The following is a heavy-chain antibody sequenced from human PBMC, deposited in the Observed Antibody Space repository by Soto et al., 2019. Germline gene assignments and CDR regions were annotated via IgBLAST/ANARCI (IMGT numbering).Heavy chain of an antibody. Sequence: SQTLSLTCAISGDSVSSNSASWNWIRQPPSRGLEWLGRTYYRSKWYNDYAVSVKSRITINPDTSKNQFSLQLNSVTPEDTAVYYCARDQGQQPRWDVWGQGTTVTVYS. J-gene: IGHJ6*02. CDR2: TYYRSKWYN. CDR1: GDSVSSNSAS. CDR3: ARDQGQQPRWDV. D-gene: IGHD6-13*01. V-gene: IGHV6-1*01.